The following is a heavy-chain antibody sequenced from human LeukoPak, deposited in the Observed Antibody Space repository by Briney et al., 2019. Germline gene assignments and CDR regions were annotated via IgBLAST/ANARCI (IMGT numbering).Heavy chain of an antibody. CDR2: IYTSGST. CDR3: ARGGAARP. J-gene: IGHJ5*02. D-gene: IGHD6-6*01. CDR1: GGSINSGSYY. Sequence: PSETLSLTCTVSGGSINSGSYYWSWIRQPAGKGLEWIGRIYTSGSTNYNPSLKSRVTISVDTSKNQFSLKLSSVTAADTAVYYCARGGAARPWGQGTLVTVSS. V-gene: IGHV4-61*02.